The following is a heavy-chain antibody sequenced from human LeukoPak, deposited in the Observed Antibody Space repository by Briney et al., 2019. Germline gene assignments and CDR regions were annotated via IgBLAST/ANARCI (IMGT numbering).Heavy chain of an antibody. J-gene: IGHJ4*02. CDR3: ARGGGYCSGGSCYSESLFDY. Sequence: GGSLRLSCAASGFTFSSYEMNWVRQAPGKGLEWVSYISSSGSTIYYADSVKGRFTISRDNAKNSLYLQMNSLRAEDTAVYYCARGGGYCSGGSCYSESLFDYWGQGTLVTVSS. D-gene: IGHD2-15*01. CDR1: GFTFSSYE. V-gene: IGHV3-48*03. CDR2: ISSSGSTI.